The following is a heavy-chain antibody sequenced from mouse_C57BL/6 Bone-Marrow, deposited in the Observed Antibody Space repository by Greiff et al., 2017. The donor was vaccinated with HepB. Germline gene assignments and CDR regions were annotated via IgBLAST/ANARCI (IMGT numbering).Heavy chain of an antibody. Sequence: EVKLVESGGGLVKPGGSLKLSCAASGFTFSDYGMHWVRQAPEKGLEWVAYISSGSSTIYYADTVKGRFTISRDNAKNTLFLQMTSLRSEDTAMYYCARKEDYYGSKGYWYFDVWGTGTTVTVSS. V-gene: IGHV5-17*01. CDR3: ARKEDYYGSKGYWYFDV. D-gene: IGHD1-1*01. CDR2: ISSGSSTI. CDR1: GFTFSDYG. J-gene: IGHJ1*03.